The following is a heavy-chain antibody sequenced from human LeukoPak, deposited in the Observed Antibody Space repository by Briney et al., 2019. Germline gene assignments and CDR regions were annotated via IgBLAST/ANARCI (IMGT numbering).Heavy chain of an antibody. V-gene: IGHV3-11*01. J-gene: IGHJ6*03. D-gene: IGHD6-19*01. CDR2: ISSSGDIT. CDR3: ARCQGIAMADFRGDYYYCYMDV. CDR1: GFTFSDYY. Sequence: GGSLRLSCAASGFTFSDYYMSWIRQAPGKGLEWVSDISSSGDITSYADSVKGRFTISRDNAKTSLHLQMNSLRAEDTAVYYCARCQGIAMADFRGDYYYCYMDVWGKGTTVSVSS.